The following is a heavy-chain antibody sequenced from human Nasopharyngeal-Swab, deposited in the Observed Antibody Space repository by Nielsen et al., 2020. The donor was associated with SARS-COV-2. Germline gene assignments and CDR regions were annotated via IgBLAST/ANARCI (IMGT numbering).Heavy chain of an antibody. V-gene: IGHV1-46*01. CDR3: ARGPPGYCSSTSCSYCYYYMDV. CDR1: GCTFTSYY. J-gene: IGHJ6*03. D-gene: IGHD2-2*03. CDR2: INPSGGST. Sequence: ASVKVSCKASGCTFTSYYMHWVRQAPGQGLEWMGIINPSGGSTSYAQKFQGRVTMTRDTSTSTVYMELSSLRSEDTAVYYCARGPPGYCSSTSCSYCYYYMDVWGKGTTVTVSS.